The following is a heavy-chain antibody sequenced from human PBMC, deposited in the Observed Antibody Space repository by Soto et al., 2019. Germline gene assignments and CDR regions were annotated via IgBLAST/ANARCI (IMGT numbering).Heavy chain of an antibody. V-gene: IGHV4-31*03. CDR1: GVSISSGGYY. CDR3: ARGGRRSPGMDV. J-gene: IGHJ6*02. CDR2: IYYSGSS. Sequence: SDILSLTCTVSGVSISSGGYYWSWIRQHPGKGLEWIGYIYYSGSSFYNPSLKIRVTISVDTSKNQFSLKLSSVTAADTAVYYCARGGRRSPGMDVWGQGTTVT.